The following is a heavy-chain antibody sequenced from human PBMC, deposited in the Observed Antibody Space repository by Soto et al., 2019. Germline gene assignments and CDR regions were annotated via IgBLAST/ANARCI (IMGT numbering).Heavy chain of an antibody. J-gene: IGHJ4*02. V-gene: IGHV3-23*01. CDR3: AKDLGGRYSWSYSDY. D-gene: IGHD1-26*01. CDR2: ISGSGGST. CDR1: GFTFSSYA. Sequence: EVQLLESGGGLVQPGGSLRLSCAASGFTFSSYAMSWVRQAPGKGLEWVSAISGSGGSTYYADSVKGQFTISRDNSKNTMDLQMNSLRAEDTAVYYCAKDLGGRYSWSYSDYWGEGTLVTVSS.